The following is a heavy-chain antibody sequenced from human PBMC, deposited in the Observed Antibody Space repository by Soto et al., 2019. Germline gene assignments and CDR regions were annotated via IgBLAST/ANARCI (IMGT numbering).Heavy chain of an antibody. J-gene: IGHJ4*02. CDR1: SDSISTGDYF. CDR3: PRAGYWVVRLPFNY. D-gene: IGHD2-8*02. V-gene: IGHV4-30-4*01. CDR2: IHYSGIT. Sequence: QVQLQESGQGLVKASQTLSLTCTVSSDSISTGDYFWSWVRQPPGKGLEWIGHIHYSGITYYNPSLKSRITMSVNTSRSQFSLTLSSVTAVHTAVYYCPRAGYWVVRLPFNYWGQGNLATVSS.